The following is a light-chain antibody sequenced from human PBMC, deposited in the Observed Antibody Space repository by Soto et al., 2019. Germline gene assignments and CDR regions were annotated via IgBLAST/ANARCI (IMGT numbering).Light chain of an antibody. CDR3: QQYGRSPPFT. J-gene: IGKJ2*01. Sequence: IVLTQSPGTLSLSPGERATLSCRASQSVSSNYIAWYQQKLGQAPRLLIYGASSRATGIPDRFSGSGSGTDFTLTISRLEPEDFEVYFCQQYGRSPPFTFGQGTKVEIK. V-gene: IGKV3-20*01. CDR1: QSVSSNY. CDR2: GAS.